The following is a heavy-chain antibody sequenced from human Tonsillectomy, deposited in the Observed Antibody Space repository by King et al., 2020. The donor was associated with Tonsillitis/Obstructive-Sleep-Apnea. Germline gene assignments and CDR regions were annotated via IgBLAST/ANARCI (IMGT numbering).Heavy chain of an antibody. CDR3: ARGSGVLRFLEWVV. Sequence: QLVQSGAEVKKPGASVKVSCKASGYTFTSYAMHWVRQAPGQRLEWMGWINAGNGNTTSSQKFQGRVTITRAPSASTAYMELSSLRSEDTAVYYCARGSGVLRFLEWVVWGQGTLVTVSS. D-gene: IGHD3-3*01. J-gene: IGHJ4*02. V-gene: IGHV1-3*01. CDR2: INAGNGNT. CDR1: GYTFTSYA.